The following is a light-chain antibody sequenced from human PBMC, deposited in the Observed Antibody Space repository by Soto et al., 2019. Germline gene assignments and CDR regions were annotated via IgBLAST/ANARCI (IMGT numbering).Light chain of an antibody. CDR3: QSYDSSLSAVV. V-gene: IGLV1-40*01. CDR2: GNS. J-gene: IGLJ2*01. Sequence: QSVLTQPPSVSGAPGQRVTISCTGSSSNIGAGYDVRWYQQLPGTAPKLLIYGNSNRPSGVPDRFSCSKSGTSASLAITGLQAEDEADYYCQSYDSSLSAVVFGGGTKLTVL. CDR1: SSNIGAGYD.